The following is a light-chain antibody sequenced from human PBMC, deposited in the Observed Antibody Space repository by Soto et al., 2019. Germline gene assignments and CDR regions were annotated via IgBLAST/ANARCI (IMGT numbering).Light chain of an antibody. CDR3: QQYYSYST. CDR1: QSVGTW. V-gene: IGKV1-5*01. Sequence: DIQMTQSPSTLSPSVGDRVTITCRASQSVGTWLAWYQRKPGEAPKLLIFDASNLQSGVPSRFSGSGSGTDFTLTISSLQPDDLATYYCQQYYSYSTFGQGTKVQIK. CDR2: DAS. J-gene: IGKJ2*01.